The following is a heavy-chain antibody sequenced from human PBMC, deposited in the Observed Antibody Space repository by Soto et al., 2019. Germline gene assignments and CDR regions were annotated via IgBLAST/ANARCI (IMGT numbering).Heavy chain of an antibody. J-gene: IGHJ5*01. V-gene: IGHV3-9*01. CDR3: AKDFGYGSGSYYNNWFDL. CDR2: ISWNSGSR. Sequence: GGSLRLSCAASGFTFGSYAMHWVRQAPGKGLEWVSAISWNSGSRGYADSVKGRFTISRDNAKNTLYLQMNSLRAEDTALYYCAKDFGYGSGSYYNNWFDLWGQGTLVTVSS. CDR1: GFTFGSYA. D-gene: IGHD3-10*01.